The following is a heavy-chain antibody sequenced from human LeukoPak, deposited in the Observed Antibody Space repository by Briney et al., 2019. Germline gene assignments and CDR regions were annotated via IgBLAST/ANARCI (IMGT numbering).Heavy chain of an antibody. CDR2: MNPNSGNT. V-gene: IGHV1-8*01. CDR1: GYTFTSYD. CDR3: ARARKVLRYFDWPQDWFDP. J-gene: IGHJ5*02. Sequence: ASVKVSCKASGYTFTSYDINWVRQATGQGLEWMGWMNPNSGNTGYAQKFQGRVTMTRNTSISTAYMELSSLRSEDTAVYYCARARKVLRYFDWPQDWFDPWGQGTLVTVSS. D-gene: IGHD3-9*01.